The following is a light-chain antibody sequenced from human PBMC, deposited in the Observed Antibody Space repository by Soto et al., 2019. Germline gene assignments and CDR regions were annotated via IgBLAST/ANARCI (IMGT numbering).Light chain of an antibody. CDR2: GAS. V-gene: IGKV3-20*01. CDR3: QQYGNSPYP. CDR1: QSVTSSY. Sequence: EIVLTQSPGTLSLSPGERATLSCRASQSVTSSYLAWYQQKPGQAPRLLIYGASTRATGLPDRFSGSGSGTDFTLTISRLEPKDFAVYYCQQYGNSPYPFGQGTKLEIK. J-gene: IGKJ2*01.